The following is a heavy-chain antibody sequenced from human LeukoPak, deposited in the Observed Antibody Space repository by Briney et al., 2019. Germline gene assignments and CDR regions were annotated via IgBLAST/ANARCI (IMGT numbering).Heavy chain of an antibody. CDR1: GGSISNYY. CDR2: IYFSGNT. CDR3: ATTPGDLLYRWDY. J-gene: IGHJ4*02. Sequence: SETLSLTCTVSGGSISNYYWTWIRQPPGKGLEWIGYIYFSGNTNYNPSLKSRVTISEDTSKKQFSLKLSSVTAADTAVYYCATTPGDLLYRWDYWGQGTQVTVSS. D-gene: IGHD3-10*01. V-gene: IGHV4-59*01.